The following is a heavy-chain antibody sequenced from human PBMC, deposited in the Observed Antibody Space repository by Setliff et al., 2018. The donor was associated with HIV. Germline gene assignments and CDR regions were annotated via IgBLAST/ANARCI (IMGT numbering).Heavy chain of an antibody. J-gene: IGHJ4*02. Sequence: GESLKISCKGSGYSFTSYWIVWARPMPGKGLEWMGIIYPGDSDTRYSPSFQGQVTISVDKSINTAYLQWSSLNASDTPVYSCARASYYYYSSGWVDYWGQGTLVTVSS. CDR3: ARASYYYYSSGWVDY. V-gene: IGHV5-51*01. CDR1: GYSFTSYW. D-gene: IGHD3-22*01. CDR2: IYPGDSDT.